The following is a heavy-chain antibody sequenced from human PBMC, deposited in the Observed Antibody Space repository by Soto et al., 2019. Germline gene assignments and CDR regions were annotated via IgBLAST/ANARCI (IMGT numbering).Heavy chain of an antibody. CDR3: ARSEDNSSFVLTYVYY. CDR1: GYTFTSYD. V-gene: IGHV1-8*01. Sequence: QVQLVQSGAEVKKPGASVKVSCKASGYTFTSYDINWARQATGQGLEWMGWMNPNSGNTGYAQKFQGRVTMTRNTSISTAYMQLSSLRSEDTAVYYCARSEDNSSFVLTYVYYWGQGTLVTVSS. CDR2: MNPNSGNT. D-gene: IGHD6-6*01. J-gene: IGHJ4*02.